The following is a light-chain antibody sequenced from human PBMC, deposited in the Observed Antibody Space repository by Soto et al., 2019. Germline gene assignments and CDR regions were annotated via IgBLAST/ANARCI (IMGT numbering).Light chain of an antibody. Sequence: DIQRTQSPSSLSASVGDRVTITCRASQSISRNLNWYQEKPGKAPKLLIYVASSLQSGVPSRFSGSGSGTDFTITIKSMQPEDFATYYCQQSNISPLTLGRGTKVDLK. CDR1: QSISRN. V-gene: IGKV1-39*01. J-gene: IGKJ4*01. CDR2: VAS. CDR3: QQSNISPLT.